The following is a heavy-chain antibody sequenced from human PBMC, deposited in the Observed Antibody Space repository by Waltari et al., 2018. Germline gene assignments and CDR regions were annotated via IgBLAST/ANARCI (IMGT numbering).Heavy chain of an antibody. V-gene: IGHV3-15*01. CDR1: GFAFNNAW. D-gene: IGHD3-22*01. CDR2: SKSKIDGVTI. CDR3: TIDRGHWFDP. Sequence: AHLVESGGDSVKPGDSLRLSCAGSGFAFNNAWMSWVRQAPGKGLEWVGLSKSKIDGVTIDYLESVKGRFTISRDDSKDTLYLEMNSLKGEDTAVYYCTIDRGHWFDPWGQGTLVTVSS. J-gene: IGHJ5*02.